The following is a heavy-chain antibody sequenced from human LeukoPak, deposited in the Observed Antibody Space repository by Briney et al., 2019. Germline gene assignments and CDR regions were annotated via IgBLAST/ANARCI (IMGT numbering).Heavy chain of an antibody. CDR3: ARYDSSGYYYGPLDY. D-gene: IGHD3-22*01. CDR1: GFTGSSNY. V-gene: IGHV3-53*01. Sequence: GGSLRLSCAASGFTGSSNYMSWVRQAPGKGLEWVSVIYSGGSTYYADSVKGRFTISRDNSKNTLYLQMNSLRAEDTAVYYCARYDSSGYYYGPLDYWGQGTLVTVSS. J-gene: IGHJ4*02. CDR2: IYSGGST.